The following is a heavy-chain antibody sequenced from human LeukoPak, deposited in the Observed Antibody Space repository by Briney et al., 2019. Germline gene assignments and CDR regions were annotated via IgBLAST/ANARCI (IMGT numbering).Heavy chain of an antibody. Sequence: PGGSLRLSCSASGFTFSSYAMHWVRQAPGKGLEYVSAISSNGGSTYYADSVKGRFTISRDNSKNTLYLQMSSLRAEDTAVYYCVKSPPRQPNYYYYGMDVWAKGPRSPSP. D-gene: IGHD6-13*01. CDR3: VKSPPRQPNYYYYGMDV. J-gene: IGHJ6*02. CDR1: GFTFSSYA. V-gene: IGHV3-64D*06. CDR2: ISSNGGST.